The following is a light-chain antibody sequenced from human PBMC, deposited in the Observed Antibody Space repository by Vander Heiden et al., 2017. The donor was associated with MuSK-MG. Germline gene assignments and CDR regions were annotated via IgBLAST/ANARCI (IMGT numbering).Light chain of an antibody. CDR3: HQTYNFPQT. CDR1: QRISSY. Sequence: DIQMTQSPSSLSASVGDSVTITCRASQRISSYLNWYQQKPGKAPKLLMYAASSLASGVPSRFSGSGSGTDFSLTISSLQPEDFATYYCHQTYNFPQTFGQGTTVXI. V-gene: IGKV1-39*01. J-gene: IGKJ1*01. CDR2: AAS.